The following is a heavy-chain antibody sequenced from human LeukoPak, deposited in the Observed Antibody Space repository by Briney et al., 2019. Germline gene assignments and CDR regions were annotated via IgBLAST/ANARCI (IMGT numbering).Heavy chain of an antibody. J-gene: IGHJ5*02. CDR1: GGSISSGSYY. CDR3: ARSTMIEENWFDP. V-gene: IGHV4-61*02. CDR2: IYTSGST. D-gene: IGHD3-22*01. Sequence: SETLSLTCTVSGGSISSGSYYWSWIRQPAGKGLEWIGRIYTSGSTNYNPSLKSRVTISVDTSKNQISLKLSSVTAADTAAYYCARSTMIEENWFDPWGQGTLVTVSS.